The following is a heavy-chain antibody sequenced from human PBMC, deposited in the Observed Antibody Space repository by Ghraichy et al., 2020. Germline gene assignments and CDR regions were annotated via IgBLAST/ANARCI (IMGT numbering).Heavy chain of an antibody. CDR2: IRYDGSNK. Sequence: GGSLRLSCAASGFTFSSYGMHWVRQAPGKGLEWVAVIRYDGSNKYYADSVKGRFTISRDNSKNTLYLQMNSLRAEDTAVYYCARPSNYYDSSGYPRPLDYWGQGTLVTVSS. J-gene: IGHJ4*02. CDR1: GFTFSSYG. D-gene: IGHD3-22*01. CDR3: ARPSNYYDSSGYPRPLDY. V-gene: IGHV3-33*01.